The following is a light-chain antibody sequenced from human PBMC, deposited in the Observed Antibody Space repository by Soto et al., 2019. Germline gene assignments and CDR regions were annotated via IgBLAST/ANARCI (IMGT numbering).Light chain of an antibody. J-gene: IGLJ1*01. CDR2: AVS. V-gene: IGLV2-8*01. Sequence: SALTQPPSASGSPGQSVAISCTGTSRDVGGQNYVSWYQQHPGKALKLLIYAVSNRPSGVPDRFSGSKSGNTASLTISGLRAEDEADYYCCSHAGNNNYVFGTGTKVTVL. CDR3: CSHAGNNNYV. CDR1: SRDVGGQNY.